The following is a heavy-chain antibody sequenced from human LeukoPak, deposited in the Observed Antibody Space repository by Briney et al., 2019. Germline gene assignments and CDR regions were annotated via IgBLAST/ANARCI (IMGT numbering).Heavy chain of an antibody. CDR3: AREYYGSGSYYNVGY. CDR1: GFTFDDYG. Sequence: SGGSLRLSCAASGFTFDDYGMSWVCQAPGKGLEWVSGINWNGGRTGYADSVKGRFTISRDNAKKSLYVQMNSLRAEDTALYYCAREYYGSGSYYNVGYWGQGTLVTVSS. J-gene: IGHJ4*02. CDR2: INWNGGRT. D-gene: IGHD3-10*01. V-gene: IGHV3-20*04.